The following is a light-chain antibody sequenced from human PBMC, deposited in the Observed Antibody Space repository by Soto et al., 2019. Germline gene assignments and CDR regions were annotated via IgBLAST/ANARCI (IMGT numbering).Light chain of an antibody. Sequence: DIQMTQSPSTLPASVGDRVTITCRASQSISNWLAWYQQKPGTAPKVLIYHASNLQSGVPSRFRGSGSGTECTQHISILQPDEFATYYCQQYNSYSFGRGTKVEIK. J-gene: IGKJ1*01. V-gene: IGKV1-5*01. CDR2: HAS. CDR3: QQYNSYS. CDR1: QSISNW.